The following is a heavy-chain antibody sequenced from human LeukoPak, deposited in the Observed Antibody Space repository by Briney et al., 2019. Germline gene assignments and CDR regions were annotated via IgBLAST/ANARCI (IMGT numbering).Heavy chain of an antibody. CDR1: GFTFSSYA. D-gene: IGHD3/OR15-3a*01. Sequence: GGSLRLACAASGFTFSSYAMSWLGQAPGKGLERVSAISGSGGSTYYADSVKGRFTISRDNSKNTLYLQMNSLRAEDTAVYYCAKVRTGHYFDYWGQGTLVTVSS. CDR3: AKVRTGHYFDY. V-gene: IGHV3-23*01. J-gene: IGHJ4*02. CDR2: ISGSGGST.